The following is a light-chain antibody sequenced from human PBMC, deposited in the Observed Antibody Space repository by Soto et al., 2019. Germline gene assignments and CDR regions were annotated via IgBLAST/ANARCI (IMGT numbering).Light chain of an antibody. V-gene: IGLV2-14*01. Sequence: QSALTQPASVSGSPGQSITISCTGTSSDIGGYNSVSWYQQHPGKAPQLMIYDVTYRPSGISSRFSGSRSGNTASLTISGLRAEDEADYYCSSYTSSSTRVFGGGTKLTVL. CDR3: SSYTSSSTRV. CDR2: DVT. CDR1: SSDIGGYNS. J-gene: IGLJ2*01.